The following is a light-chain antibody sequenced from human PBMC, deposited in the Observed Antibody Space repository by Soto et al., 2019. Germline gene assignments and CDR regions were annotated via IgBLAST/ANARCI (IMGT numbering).Light chain of an antibody. CDR2: DAS. V-gene: IGKV3-15*01. J-gene: IGKJ5*01. CDR1: QIVGNN. CDR3: QHHNNSPRT. Sequence: EIVLTQSPGTLSLSPGERATLSCRASQIVGNNLAWYQQKPGQAPRLLIQDASTRATGIPARFSGSGSGTEFTLLISSLQPEDFAVYYCQHHNNSPRTFGQGTRLEIK.